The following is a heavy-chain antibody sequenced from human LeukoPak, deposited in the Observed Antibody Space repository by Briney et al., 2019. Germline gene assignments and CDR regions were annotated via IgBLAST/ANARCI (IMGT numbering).Heavy chain of an antibody. CDR3: ARGIQLWTYYFDY. D-gene: IGHD5-18*01. CDR2: IKQDGSEK. J-gene: IGHJ4*02. V-gene: IGHV3-7*01. CDR1: GFTFSSYW. Sequence: GGSLRLSCAASGFTFSSYWMSWVRQAPGKGLEWVANIKQDGSEKYYVDSVKGRFTISRDNAKNSLYLQMNSLRAEDTAVYYCARGIQLWTYYFDYWGQGTLVTVSS.